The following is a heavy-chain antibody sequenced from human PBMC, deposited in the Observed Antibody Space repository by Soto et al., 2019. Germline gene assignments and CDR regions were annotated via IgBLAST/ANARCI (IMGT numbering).Heavy chain of an antibody. J-gene: IGHJ4*02. CDR2: IYYSGST. CDR1: GGSISSYY. V-gene: IGHV4-59*08. Sequence: SETLSLTCTVSGGSISSYYWSWIRQPPGKGLEWIGYIYYSGSTNYNPSLKSRVTISLDTSKNQFSLKLSSVTAADTAVYFCVRCRFHDILNGCIGFDVWGQGTLVTVSS. CDR3: VRCRFHDILNGCIGFDV. D-gene: IGHD3-9*01.